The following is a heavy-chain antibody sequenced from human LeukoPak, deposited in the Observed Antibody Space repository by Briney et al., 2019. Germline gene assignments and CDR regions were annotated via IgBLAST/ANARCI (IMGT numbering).Heavy chain of an antibody. V-gene: IGHV4-39*01. D-gene: IGHD2-2*01. CDR3: ARTSGNMYNWFDP. Sequence: SETLSLTCTVSGGSITSSSYYWGWIRQPPGKGLEWIGSIYYSGSTYYNPSLKSRVTIFVDTSKNQFSLKLSSVTAADTAVYYCARTSGNMYNWFDPWGQGTLVTVSS. CDR1: GGSITSSSYY. J-gene: IGHJ5*02. CDR2: IYYSGST.